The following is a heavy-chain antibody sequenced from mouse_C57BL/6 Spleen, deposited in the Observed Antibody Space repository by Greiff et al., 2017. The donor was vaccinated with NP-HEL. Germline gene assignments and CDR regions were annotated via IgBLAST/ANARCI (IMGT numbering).Heavy chain of an antibody. CDR2: INPNNGGT. J-gene: IGHJ2*01. CDR3: ARRITTVVAPGYFDY. Sequence: EVQLQQSGPELVKPGASVKISCKASGYTFTDYYMNWVKQSHGKSLEWIGDINPNNGGTSYNQKFKGKATLTVDKSSSTAYMELRSLTSEDSAVYYCARRITTVVAPGYFDYWGQGTTLTVSS. V-gene: IGHV1-26*01. CDR1: GYTFTDYY. D-gene: IGHD1-1*01.